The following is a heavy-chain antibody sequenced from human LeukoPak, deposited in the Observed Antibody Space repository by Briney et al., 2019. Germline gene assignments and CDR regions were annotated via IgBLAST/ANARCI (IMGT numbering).Heavy chain of an antibody. J-gene: IGHJ5*02. CDR1: GFTFTSDA. CDR3: AKCSTSAYTTGWCNWIDP. D-gene: IGHD6-19*01. CDR2: TVSRGTT. Sequence: GGSLRLSCVASGFTFTSDAMNWVRQAPGKGLEWVSSTVSRGTTQYADSVKGRFTVSRDTSKNTLYLQMNSLRADDTAVYYWAKCSTSAYTTGWCNWIDPWGQGTLVTVSS. V-gene: IGHV3-23*01.